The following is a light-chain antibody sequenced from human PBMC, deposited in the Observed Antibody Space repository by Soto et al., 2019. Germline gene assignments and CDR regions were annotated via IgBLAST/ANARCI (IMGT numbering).Light chain of an antibody. CDR1: SSDVGGSNG. CDR2: DVS. V-gene: IGLV2-18*02. J-gene: IGLJ1*01. Sequence: QSALTQPPSVSGSPGQSVAISCTGTSSDVGGSNGVSWYQQPPGTAPKFMIYDVSNRPSGVPDRFSGSKSGNTASLTISGLQAEDEGDYYCSSYTSSSTYVFGTGTKVTVL. CDR3: SSYTSSSTYV.